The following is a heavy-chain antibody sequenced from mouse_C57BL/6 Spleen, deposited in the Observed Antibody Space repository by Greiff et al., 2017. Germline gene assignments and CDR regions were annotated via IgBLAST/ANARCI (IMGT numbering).Heavy chain of an antibody. CDR2: ISYDGSN. CDR3: ARDWGNYYAMDY. Sequence: EVKLMESGPGLVKPSQSLSLTCSVTGYSITSGYYWNWIRQFPGNKLEWMGYISYDGSNNYNPSLKNRISITRDTSKNQFFLKLNSVTTEDTATYYCARDWGNYYAMDYWGQGTSVTVSS. D-gene: IGHD2-1*01. CDR1: GYSITSGYY. V-gene: IGHV3-6*01. J-gene: IGHJ4*01.